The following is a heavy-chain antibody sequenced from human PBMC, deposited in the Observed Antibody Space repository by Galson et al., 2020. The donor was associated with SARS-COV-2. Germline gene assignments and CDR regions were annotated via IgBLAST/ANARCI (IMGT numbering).Heavy chain of an antibody. V-gene: IGHV3-7*01. Sequence: QLGESLKISCAASGITLTKYWMSWFRQAPGKGLEWVGDVTPDGNKGYYVDSVRGRFAISKDSATNSLYLQLNSLSPEDTALYYCATDGDGFDYWGQGTLVTVSS. CDR1: GITLTKYW. CDR3: ATDGDGFDY. CDR2: VTPDGNKG. D-gene: IGHD2-21*01. J-gene: IGHJ4*02.